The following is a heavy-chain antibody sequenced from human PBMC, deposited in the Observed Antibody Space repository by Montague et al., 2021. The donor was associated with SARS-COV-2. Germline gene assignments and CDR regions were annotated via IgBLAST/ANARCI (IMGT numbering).Heavy chain of an antibody. V-gene: IGHV4-39*01. Sequence: SETLSLTCTVSGGSISSSSYYWGWIRQPPGKGLEWIGSIYYSGXTXYXXXXKXRVTISVDTSENQFSLELSSVTAADTAVYYCARQGGYCSGGSCYGPFDYWGQGTLVTVSS. J-gene: IGHJ4*02. CDR2: IYYSGXT. CDR1: GGSISSSSYY. CDR3: ARQGGYCSGGSCYGPFDY. D-gene: IGHD2-15*01.